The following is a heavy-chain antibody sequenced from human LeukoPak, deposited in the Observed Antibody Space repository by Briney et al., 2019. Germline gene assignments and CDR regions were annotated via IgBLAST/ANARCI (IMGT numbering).Heavy chain of an antibody. CDR1: GGSFSGYY. V-gene: IGHV4-34*01. CDR2: INHSGST. Sequence: SETLSLTCAVYGGSFSGYYWSWIRQPPGKGLEWIGEINHSGSTNYNPSLKSRVTISVDTSKNQFSLKLSSVTAADTAVYYCARGGGGWYQDYWGQGTLVTVSS. J-gene: IGHJ4*02. D-gene: IGHD6-19*01. CDR3: ARGGGGWYQDY.